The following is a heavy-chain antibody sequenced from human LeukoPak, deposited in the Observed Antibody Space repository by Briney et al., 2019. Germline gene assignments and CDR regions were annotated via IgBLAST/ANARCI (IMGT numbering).Heavy chain of an antibody. Sequence: GASVKVSCKASGCTFSSYYMHWVRQAPGQGLEWMGIINPSGGSTKYAQKLQGRVTMSRDTSTSTVYMELSSLRSEDTAVYYCARDDSSGPQVYWGQGTLVTVSS. D-gene: IGHD3-22*01. J-gene: IGHJ4*02. CDR2: INPSGGST. V-gene: IGHV1-46*01. CDR1: GCTFSSYY. CDR3: ARDDSSGPQVY.